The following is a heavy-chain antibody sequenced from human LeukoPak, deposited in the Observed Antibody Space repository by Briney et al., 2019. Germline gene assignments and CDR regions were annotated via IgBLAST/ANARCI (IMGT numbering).Heavy chain of an antibody. Sequence: ASVKVSFKSSGYTFVNYGFSWVRQAPGQGLDLMGLISADSGNTKYAQKFQGRVSMTTDTSTSTAYMELRSLRSDDTALYYCASRPGPIDHGPFDFWGQGTLVTVSS. CDR3: ASRPGPIDHGPFDF. CDR1: GYTFVNYG. D-gene: IGHD1/OR15-1a*01. J-gene: IGHJ4*02. CDR2: ISADSGNT. V-gene: IGHV1-18*01.